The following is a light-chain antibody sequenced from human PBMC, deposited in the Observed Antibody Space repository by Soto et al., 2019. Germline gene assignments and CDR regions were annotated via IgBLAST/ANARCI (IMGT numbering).Light chain of an antibody. CDR1: SSNIGAGYD. Sequence: QSARAEPPSVSVAPGQKVTISCTGSSSNIGAGYDLHWYQQLPGTAPKLLLYDNSNRPSGVPDRFSGSKSGTSASLAITGLQAEDEADYYCQSYDSSLSAYVFGSGTKVTV. J-gene: IGLJ1*01. V-gene: IGLV1-40*01. CDR2: DNS. CDR3: QSYDSSLSAYV.